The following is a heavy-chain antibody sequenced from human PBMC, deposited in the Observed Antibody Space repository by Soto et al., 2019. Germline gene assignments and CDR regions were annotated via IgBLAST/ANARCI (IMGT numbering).Heavy chain of an antibody. Sequence: QVQLHESGPGLVKPSQTLSLTCTVSGGSISDDDYYWNWIRQSPGKGLEWIGHIYYNGNTYYNPSLKGPLTMSLDTSQNQFSLHLTSVIASDSALYFCARATTVTSSFFFYGLDIWGQGTTVTVSS. CDR2: IYYNGNT. CDR3: ARATTVTSSFFFYGLDI. V-gene: IGHV4-30-4*01. J-gene: IGHJ6*02. D-gene: IGHD4-17*01. CDR1: GGSISDDDYY.